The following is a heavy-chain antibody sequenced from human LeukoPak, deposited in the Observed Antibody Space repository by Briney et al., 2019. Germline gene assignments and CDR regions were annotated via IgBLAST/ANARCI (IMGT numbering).Heavy chain of an antibody. V-gene: IGHV3-74*01. CDR1: GFTFSSHW. J-gene: IGHJ6*02. Sequence: GGSLRLSCAASGFTFSSHWMHWVRQAPGKGLVWVSRINSDGSSISYADSVKGRFTISRDNAKNTLYLQMNSLRDEDTAVYYCARGGSGYGDYYYFYAMDVWGQGSTVTVSS. CDR3: ARGGSGYGDYYYFYAMDV. CDR2: INSDGSSI. D-gene: IGHD3-22*01.